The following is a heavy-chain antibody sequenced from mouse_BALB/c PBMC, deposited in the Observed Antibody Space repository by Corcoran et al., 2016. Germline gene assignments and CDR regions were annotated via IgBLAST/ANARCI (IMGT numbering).Heavy chain of an antibody. Sequence: QIQLVQSGPELKKPGETVKISCKASGYTFTNYGMNWVKQAPGKGLTWMGWINTYTGEPTYADDFKGRFAFSLETSASTAYLQINNLKNEDMATYFCARDYLDYWGQGTTLTVSS. CDR1: GYTFTNYG. CDR3: ARDYLDY. V-gene: IGHV9-1*02. J-gene: IGHJ2*01. CDR2: INTYTGEP.